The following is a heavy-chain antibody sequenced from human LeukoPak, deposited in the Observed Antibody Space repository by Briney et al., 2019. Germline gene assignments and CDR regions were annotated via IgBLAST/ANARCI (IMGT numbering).Heavy chain of an antibody. CDR2: INHSGST. J-gene: IGHJ4*02. V-gene: IGHV4-34*01. D-gene: IGHD6-19*01. Sequence: SETLSLTCAVYRGSFSGYYWIWIRQPPGKGLEWIGEINHSGSTNYNPSLKSRVTISVDTSKNQFSLKLSSVTAADTAVYYCAKDQYSSGWYFTYQFDYWGQGTLVTVSS. CDR1: RGSFSGYY. CDR3: AKDQYSSGWYFTYQFDY.